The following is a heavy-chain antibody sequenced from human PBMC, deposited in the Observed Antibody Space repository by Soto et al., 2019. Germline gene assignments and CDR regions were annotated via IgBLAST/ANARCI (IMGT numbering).Heavy chain of an antibody. V-gene: IGHV3-15*01. J-gene: IGHJ3*02. Sequence: PVGSLRLSCAASLFTFSSYWMTWVLNCPVKGLEWVGRIKSKSDGETIDYAAPVKGRFTISRDDSKNTLYLQMNSLKTEDTAVYYCTTGPNLRPLAAFDIWGQGTVVTVSS. CDR2: IKSKSDGETI. CDR3: TTGPNLRPLAAFDI. CDR1: LFTFSSYW.